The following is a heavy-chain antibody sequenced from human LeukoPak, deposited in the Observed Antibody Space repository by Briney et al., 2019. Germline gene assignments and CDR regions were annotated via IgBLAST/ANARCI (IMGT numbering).Heavy chain of an antibody. V-gene: IGHV3-33*01. D-gene: IGHD3-22*01. CDR3: ARDQRYYYDSSGYYYVDL. J-gene: IGHJ5*02. CDR2: IWYDGSNK. Sequence: GRSLRLSCAASGFTFSSYGMHWVRQAPGKGLEWVAVIWYDGSNKYYADSVKGRFTISRDNSKNTLYLQMNSLRAEDTAVYYCARDQRYYYDSSGYYYVDLWGQGTLVTVSS. CDR1: GFTFSSYG.